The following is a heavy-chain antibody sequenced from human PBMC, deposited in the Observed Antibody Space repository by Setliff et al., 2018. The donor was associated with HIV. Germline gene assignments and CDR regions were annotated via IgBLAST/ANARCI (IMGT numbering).Heavy chain of an antibody. CDR1: GGTFSSYA. CDR2: IIPIFGTA. D-gene: IGHD2-15*01. Sequence: SVKVSCKASGGTFSSYAISWVRQAPGQGLGWMGRIIPIFGTANYAQKFQGRVTITTDESTSTAYMELSSLRSEDTAVYSCARERRYCSGGSCSKVFDYWGQGTRVT. J-gene: IGHJ4*02. CDR3: ARERRYCSGGSCSKVFDY. V-gene: IGHV1-69*05.